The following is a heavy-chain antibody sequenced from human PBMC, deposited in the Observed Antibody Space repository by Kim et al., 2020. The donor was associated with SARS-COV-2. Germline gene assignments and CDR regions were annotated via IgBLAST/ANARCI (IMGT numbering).Heavy chain of an antibody. CDR3: TTGYNAFDY. D-gene: IGHD3-10*01. J-gene: IGHJ4*02. V-gene: IGHV3-15*01. CDR2: GKT. Sequence: GKTDYAAPVKGRFTISRDDSKNTLYLQMNSLKTEDTAVYYCTTGYNAFDYWGQGTLVTVSS.